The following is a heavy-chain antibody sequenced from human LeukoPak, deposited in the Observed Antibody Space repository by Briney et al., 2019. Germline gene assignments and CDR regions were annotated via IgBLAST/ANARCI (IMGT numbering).Heavy chain of an antibody. CDR2: IYYSGST. Sequence: SETLSLPCTVSGGSISSSSYYWGWIRPPPGKGLEWIGMIYYSGSTYNNPSLKSRVTISVDTSKNQFSLKLSSVTAADTAVYYCARQALDPASIAAPDWFDPWGQGTLVTVSS. V-gene: IGHV4-39*01. CDR3: ARQALDPASIAAPDWFDP. CDR1: GGSISSSSYY. J-gene: IGHJ5*02. D-gene: IGHD6-6*01.